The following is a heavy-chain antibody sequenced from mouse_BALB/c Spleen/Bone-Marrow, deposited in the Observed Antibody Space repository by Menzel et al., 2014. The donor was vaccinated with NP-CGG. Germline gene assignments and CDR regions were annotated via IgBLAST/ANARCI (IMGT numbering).Heavy chain of an antibody. CDR2: INPYNGGT. Sequence: VQLQQSGPELVKPGASMKISCKASGYSLTGYTMNWVKQSHGKNLEWIGLINPYNGGTSYNQKFKGKATLTVDKSSSTAYMELLSLTSEDSAVYYCARNNDYDEEDYAMDYWGQGTSVTVSS. D-gene: IGHD2-4*01. CDR1: GYSLTGYT. CDR3: ARNNDYDEEDYAMDY. J-gene: IGHJ4*01. V-gene: IGHV1-18*01.